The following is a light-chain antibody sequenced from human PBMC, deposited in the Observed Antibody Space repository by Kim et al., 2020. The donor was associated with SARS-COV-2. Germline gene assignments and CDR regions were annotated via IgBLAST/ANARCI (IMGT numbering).Light chain of an antibody. Sequence: SYELTQPPSVSVSPGQTASITCSGDKLGNTYACWYQQKPGQSPVLVIYQATKRPSGIPERFSGSNSGNTATLTISGTQAMDEADYYYQAWDNSNVVFGGGTKLTVL. CDR1: KLGNTY. J-gene: IGLJ2*01. V-gene: IGLV3-1*01. CDR3: QAWDNSNVV. CDR2: QAT.